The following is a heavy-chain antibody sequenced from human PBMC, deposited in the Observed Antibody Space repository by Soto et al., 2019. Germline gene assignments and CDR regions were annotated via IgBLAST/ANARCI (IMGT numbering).Heavy chain of an antibody. CDR2: IYYSGST. CDR3: ARDKPDIAGRHNWFDP. J-gene: IGHJ5*02. V-gene: IGHV4-59*01. Sequence: SETLFLTCTVSGGSISSYYWSWIRQPPGKGLEWIGYIYYSGSTNYNPSLKSRVTISVDTSKNQFSLKLSSVTAADTAVYYCARDKPDIAGRHNWFDPWGQGTLVTVSS. D-gene: IGHD6-13*01. CDR1: GGSISSYY.